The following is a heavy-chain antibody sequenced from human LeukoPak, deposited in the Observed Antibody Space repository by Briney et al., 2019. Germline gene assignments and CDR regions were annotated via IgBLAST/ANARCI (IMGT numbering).Heavy chain of an antibody. Sequence: SETLSLTCTVSGGSISSYYWNWIRQAAGKGLEWIGRIYTSGSTNCNPSLKSRVTMSVDTSKNQFSLKLSSVTAADTAVYYCARPHYCSSSSCSDAFDIWGQGTMVTVSS. J-gene: IGHJ3*02. CDR1: GGSISSYY. D-gene: IGHD2-2*01. V-gene: IGHV4-4*07. CDR2: IYTSGST. CDR3: ARPHYCSSSSCSDAFDI.